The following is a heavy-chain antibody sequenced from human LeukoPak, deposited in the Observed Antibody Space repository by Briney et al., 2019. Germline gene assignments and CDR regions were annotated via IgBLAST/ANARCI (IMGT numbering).Heavy chain of an antibody. CDR3: ARTEPTYCSSTSCYSRWYYYGMDV. Sequence: PGRSLRLSCAASGFTFSSYGMHWVRQAPGKGLEWVAVIWYDGSNKDYADSVKGRFTISRDNSKNTLYLQMNSLRAEDTAVYYCARTEPTYCSSTSCYSRWYYYGMDVWGQGTTVTVSS. J-gene: IGHJ6*02. CDR2: IWYDGSNK. CDR1: GFTFSSYG. D-gene: IGHD2-2*01. V-gene: IGHV3-33*01.